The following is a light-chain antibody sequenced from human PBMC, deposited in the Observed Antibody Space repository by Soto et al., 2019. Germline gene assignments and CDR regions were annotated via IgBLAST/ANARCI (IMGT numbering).Light chain of an antibody. Sequence: DIQMTQSPSTLSASVGDRVTITCRASQSVNMWLAWYQQKPGKAPNLLIYRASTLETGVPSRFTGSASGTEFTLTINSLQPDDSATYYCQQYHNYPWTFGQGTKVEIK. J-gene: IGKJ1*01. CDR3: QQYHNYPWT. CDR2: RAS. CDR1: QSVNMW. V-gene: IGKV1-5*03.